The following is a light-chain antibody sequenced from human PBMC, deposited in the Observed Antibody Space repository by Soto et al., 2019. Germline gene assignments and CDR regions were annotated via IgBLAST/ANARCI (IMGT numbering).Light chain of an antibody. CDR1: QSVSNTY. Sequence: EIVLTQSPGTLSLSPGERATLSCRASQSVSNTYLAWYQQKPGQAPRLLIYYTSTRATGFPARFGGGGSGTEFTLAVRSVESEDSAFYNCPEYNKWAITFGQGTRMEIK. CDR2: YTS. J-gene: IGKJ5*01. V-gene: IGKV3-15*01. CDR3: PEYNKWAIT.